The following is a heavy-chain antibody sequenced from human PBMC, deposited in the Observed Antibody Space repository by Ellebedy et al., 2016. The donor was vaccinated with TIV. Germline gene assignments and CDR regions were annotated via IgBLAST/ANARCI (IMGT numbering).Heavy chain of an antibody. Sequence: SETLSLTXTVSGGSISSGDYYWSWIRQPPGKGLEWIGYIYYSGSTYYNPSLKSRVTISVDTSKNQFSLKLSSVTAADTAVYYCARDLARYGSGSYEHWGQGTLVTVSS. CDR2: IYYSGST. CDR1: GGSISSGDYY. CDR3: ARDLARYGSGSYEH. J-gene: IGHJ1*01. D-gene: IGHD3-10*01. V-gene: IGHV4-30-4*01.